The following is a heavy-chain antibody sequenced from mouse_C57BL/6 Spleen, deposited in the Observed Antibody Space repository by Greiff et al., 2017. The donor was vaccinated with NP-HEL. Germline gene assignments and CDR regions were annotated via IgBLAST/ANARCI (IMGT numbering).Heavy chain of an antibody. Sequence: DVMLVESGGGLVKPGGSLKLSCAASGFTFSSYAMSWVRQTPEKRLEWVATISDGGSYTYYPDNVKGRFTISRDNAKNNLYLQMSHLKSEDTAMYYCARGRSYYFDYWGQGTTLTVSS. V-gene: IGHV5-4*03. CDR1: GFTFSSYA. J-gene: IGHJ2*01. CDR3: ARGRSYYFDY. CDR2: ISDGGSYT.